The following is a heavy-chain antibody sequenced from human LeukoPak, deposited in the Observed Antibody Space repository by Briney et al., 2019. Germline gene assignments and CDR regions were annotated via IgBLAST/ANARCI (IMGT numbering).Heavy chain of an antibody. Sequence: GGSLRVSCAASGFTFSSYGMHWVRQAPGKGLEWVAVIRYDGSNKYYADSVKGRFTISRDNSKNTLYLQMNSLRAEDTAVYYCARTYYYGSGGIYYFDYWGQGTLVTVSS. CDR3: ARTYYYGSGGIYYFDY. J-gene: IGHJ4*02. D-gene: IGHD3-10*01. CDR2: IRYDGSNK. CDR1: GFTFSSYG. V-gene: IGHV3-33*08.